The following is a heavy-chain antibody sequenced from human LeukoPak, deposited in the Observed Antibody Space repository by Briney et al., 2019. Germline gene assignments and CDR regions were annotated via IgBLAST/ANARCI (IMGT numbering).Heavy chain of an antibody. CDR2: IKSKTDGGTT. D-gene: IGHD2-15*01. CDR1: GFIFNNAW. Sequence: GGSLRLSCAASGFIFNNAWMSWVRQAPGKGLEWVGRIKSKTDGGTTDYAAPVKGRFTISRDDSKNTLYLQMNSLKTEDTAVYYCTTVFSPYIVVVVAPHWGQGTLVTVSS. CDR3: TTVFSPYIVVVVAPH. V-gene: IGHV3-15*01. J-gene: IGHJ4*02.